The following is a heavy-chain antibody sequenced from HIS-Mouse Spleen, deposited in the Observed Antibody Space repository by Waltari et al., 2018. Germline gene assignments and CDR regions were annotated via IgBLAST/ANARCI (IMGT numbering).Heavy chain of an antibody. Sequence: QVQLQESGPGLVKPSETLSLTCTVSGYSISSGYYWGWIRQPPGKGLEWIGGIYHSGKTYYNTPPRSRVAMSVDTAKNQWPRKLSFVAAADTAVYYCARVKTWGQGTLVTVSS. J-gene: IGHJ5*02. CDR3: ARVKT. V-gene: IGHV4-38-2*02. CDR2: IYHSGKT. CDR1: GYSISSGYY.